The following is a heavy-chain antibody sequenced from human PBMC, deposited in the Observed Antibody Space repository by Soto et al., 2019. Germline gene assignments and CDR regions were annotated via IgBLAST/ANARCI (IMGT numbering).Heavy chain of an antibody. Sequence: SVKVSCKASGGTFSSYAISWVRQAPGQGLEWMGGIIPIFGTANYAQKFQGRVTITADESTSTAYMELSSLRSEDTAVYYCAREVDYGDTNWFDPWGQGTLVTVSS. CDR1: GGTFSSYA. J-gene: IGHJ5*02. D-gene: IGHD4-17*01. CDR2: IIPIFGTA. V-gene: IGHV1-69*13. CDR3: AREVDYGDTNWFDP.